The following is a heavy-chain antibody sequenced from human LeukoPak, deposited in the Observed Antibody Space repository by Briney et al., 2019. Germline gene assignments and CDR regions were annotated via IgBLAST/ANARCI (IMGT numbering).Heavy chain of an antibody. CDR2: ISAYNGNT. CDR1: GYTFTSYG. CDR3: ARDRGSGSYYYYYYGMDV. J-gene: IGHJ6*02. V-gene: IGHV1-18*01. Sequence: GASVKVSCNASGYTFTSYGISWVRQAPGQGLEWMGWISAYNGNTNYAQKLQGRVTMTTDTSTSTAYMELRSLRSDDTAVYYCARDRGSGSYYYYYYGMDVWGQGTTVTVSS. D-gene: IGHD1-26*01.